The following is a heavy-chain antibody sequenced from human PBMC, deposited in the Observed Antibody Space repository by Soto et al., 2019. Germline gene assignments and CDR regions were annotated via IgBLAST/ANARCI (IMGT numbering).Heavy chain of an antibody. CDR1: GYTFTSYH. J-gene: IGHJ5*02. D-gene: IGHD6-6*01. V-gene: IGHV1-8*01. CDR2: MNPNSGNT. CDR3: ARGHISSTKNWLDP. Sequence: QVQLVQSGAEVKKPGASVKVSCKGSGYTFTSYHINWVRQATGQGIEWMGWMNPNSGNTGYAQTLQGRVTMTWDTSISTGCMELSSLRFEDTAMYYCARGHISSTKNWLDPWGQGTLVTVSS.